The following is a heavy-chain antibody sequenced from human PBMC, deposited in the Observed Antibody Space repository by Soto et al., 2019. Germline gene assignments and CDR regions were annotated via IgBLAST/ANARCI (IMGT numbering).Heavy chain of an antibody. CDR1: GFTFSSYS. V-gene: IGHV3-48*02. CDR2: ISSSSSTI. CDR3: ARDWHDILTGYRIFDY. Sequence: ESGGGLVQPGGSLRLSCAASGFTFSSYSMNWVRQAPGKGLEWVSYISSSSSTIYYADSVKGRFTISRDNAKNSLYLQMNSLRDEDTAVYYCARDWHDILTGYRIFDYWGQGTLVTVSS. D-gene: IGHD3-9*01. J-gene: IGHJ4*02.